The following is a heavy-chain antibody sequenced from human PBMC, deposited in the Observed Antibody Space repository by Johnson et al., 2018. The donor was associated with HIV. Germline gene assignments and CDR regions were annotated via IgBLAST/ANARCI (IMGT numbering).Heavy chain of an antibody. D-gene: IGHD3-16*01. V-gene: IGHV3-53*01. Sequence: VQLVESGGGLVQPGRSLKLSCAASGFTVSSNYMSWVRQAPGKGLEWVSVIYSGGSTYYADSVKGRFTISRDNSKNTLYLQMNSLRAEDTAVYYCAREFGDLRAFDIWGQGTMVTVSS. CDR2: IYSGGST. CDR3: AREFGDLRAFDI. J-gene: IGHJ3*02. CDR1: GFTVSSNY.